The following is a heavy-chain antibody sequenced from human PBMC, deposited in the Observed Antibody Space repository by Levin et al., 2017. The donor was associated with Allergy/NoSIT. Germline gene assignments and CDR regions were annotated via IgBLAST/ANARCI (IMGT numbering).Heavy chain of an antibody. J-gene: IGHJ4*02. V-gene: IGHV3-30*04. CDR3: ARGEYCSSTSCPAGDFDY. CDR2: ISYDGSNK. Sequence: LSLPCAASGFTFRSYAMHWVRQAPGKGLEWVAVISYDGSNKYYADSVKGRFTISRDNSKNTLYLQMNSLRAEDTAVYYCARGEYCSSTSCPAGDFDYWGQGTLVTVSS. CDR1: GFTFRSYA. D-gene: IGHD2-2*01.